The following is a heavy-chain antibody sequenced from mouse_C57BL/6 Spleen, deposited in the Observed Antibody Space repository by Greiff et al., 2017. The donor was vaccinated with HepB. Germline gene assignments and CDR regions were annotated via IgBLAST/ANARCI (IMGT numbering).Heavy chain of an antibody. CDR1: GYTFTSYG. CDR2: IYPRSGNT. CDR3: ARDYDYPYYFDY. Sequence: QVQLQQSGAELARPGASVKLSCKASGYTFTSYGISWVKQRTGQGLEWIGEIYPRSGNTYYNEKFKGKATLTADKSSSTAYMELRSLTSEDSAVYFCARDYDYPYYFDYWGQGTTLTVSS. D-gene: IGHD2-4*01. J-gene: IGHJ2*01. V-gene: IGHV1-81*01.